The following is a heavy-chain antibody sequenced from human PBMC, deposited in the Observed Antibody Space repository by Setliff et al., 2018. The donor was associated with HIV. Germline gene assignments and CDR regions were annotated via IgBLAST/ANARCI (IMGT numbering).Heavy chain of an antibody. J-gene: IGHJ4*02. CDR1: GYTFTDYA. V-gene: IGHV1-3*04. CDR3: ARDGPPFTVTMLDS. Sequence: ASVKVSCKASGYTFTDYAIHWLRQAPGQRPECMGWVDTARGQPTYSKNFKGRVTFSADRATNTGYLELTNLKSQEAAVDFCARDGPPFTVTMLDSWGQGTLVTVSS. CDR2: VDTARGQP. D-gene: IGHD4-17*01.